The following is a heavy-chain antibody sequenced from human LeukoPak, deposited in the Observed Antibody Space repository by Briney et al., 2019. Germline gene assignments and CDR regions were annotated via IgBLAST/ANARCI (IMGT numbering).Heavy chain of an antibody. Sequence: ASVKVSCKASGYTFTSYGISWVRQAPGQGLEWMGWISAYNGNTNYAQKFQGRVTMTRDTSISTAYMELSRLRSDDTAVYYCASARSGVVPAATNLYNWFDPWGQGTLVTVSS. V-gene: IGHV1-18*01. CDR2: ISAYNGNT. CDR3: ASARSGVVPAATNLYNWFDP. D-gene: IGHD2-2*01. CDR1: GYTFTSYG. J-gene: IGHJ5*02.